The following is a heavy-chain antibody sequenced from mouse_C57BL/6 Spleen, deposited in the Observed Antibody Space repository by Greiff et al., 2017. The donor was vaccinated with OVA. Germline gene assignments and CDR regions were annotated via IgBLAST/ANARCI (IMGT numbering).Heavy chain of an antibody. V-gene: IGHV1-59*01. CDR2: IDPSDSYT. J-gene: IGHJ4*01. CDR1: GYTFTSYW. Sequence: QVQLKQPGAELVRPGTSVKLSCKASGYTFTSYWMHWVKQRPGQGLEWIGVIDPSDSYTNYNQKFKGKATLTVDTSSSTAYMQLSSLTSEDSAVYYCIYDYDPMDYWGQGTSVTVSS. CDR3: IYDYDPMDY. D-gene: IGHD2-4*01.